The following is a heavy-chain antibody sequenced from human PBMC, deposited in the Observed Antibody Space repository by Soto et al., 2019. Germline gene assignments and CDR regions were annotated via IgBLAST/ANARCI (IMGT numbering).Heavy chain of an antibody. J-gene: IGHJ3*02. D-gene: IGHD2-2*01. Sequence: SETLSLTCAVYGGSFSGYYWTWIRQTPGKGLEWIGEINHSGSTNYKPSLKSRVTISADTSKKQFSLNLTSVTAADTAVYYCARGECSSNYCFTRWALDIWGQGTVVTVSS. CDR2: INHSGST. CDR3: ARGECSSNYCFTRWALDI. CDR1: GGSFSGYY. V-gene: IGHV4-34*01.